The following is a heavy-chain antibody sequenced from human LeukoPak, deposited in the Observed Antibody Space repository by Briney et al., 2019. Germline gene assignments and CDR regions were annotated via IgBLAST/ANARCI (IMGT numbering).Heavy chain of an antibody. D-gene: IGHD3-10*01. V-gene: IGHV4-39*07. Sequence: SETLSLTCTVSGGSISSSSYYWGWIRQPPGKGLEWIGSIYYSGSTYYNPFLKSRVTISVDTSKNQFSLKLSSVTAADTAVYYCARIVLRMGGSRRSYYFDYRGQGTLVTVSS. CDR3: ARIVLRMGGSRRSYYFDY. CDR2: IYYSGST. J-gene: IGHJ4*02. CDR1: GGSISSSSYY.